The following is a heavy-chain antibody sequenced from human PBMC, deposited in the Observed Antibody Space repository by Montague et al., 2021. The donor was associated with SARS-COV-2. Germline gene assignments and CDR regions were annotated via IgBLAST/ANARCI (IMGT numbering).Heavy chain of an antibody. Sequence: SLRLSWSASGFSFSSGYMSWVRQAPGKGLEWVSVIHDDGTTHYADSVKGRFTISRDNSKNTLFLQMNSLRAEDTALYYCARHDYGGHWGQGALVTVSS. CDR2: IHDDGTT. J-gene: IGHJ1*01. D-gene: IGHD4-23*01. V-gene: IGHV3-53*01. CDR1: GFSFSSGY. CDR3: ARHDYGGH.